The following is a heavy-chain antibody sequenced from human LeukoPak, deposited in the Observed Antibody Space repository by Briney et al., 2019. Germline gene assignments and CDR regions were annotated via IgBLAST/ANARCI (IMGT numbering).Heavy chain of an antibody. D-gene: IGHD1-26*01. CDR2: IYYSGST. J-gene: IGHJ4*02. CDR1: GGSISSYY. CDR3: ASLTSGSYFSY. Sequence: SETLSLTCTVSGGSISSYYWSWIRQPPGKGLEWIGYIYYSGSTNYNPSLKSRVTISVDTSKNQFSLKLSSVTAADTAVYYCASLTSGSYFSYWGQGTLVTVSS. V-gene: IGHV4-59*08.